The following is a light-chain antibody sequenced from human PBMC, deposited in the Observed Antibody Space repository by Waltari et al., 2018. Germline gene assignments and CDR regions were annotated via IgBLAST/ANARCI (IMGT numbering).Light chain of an antibody. V-gene: IGLV1-44*01. Sequence: QSVLTQPPSASGTPGQRVTISCSGSSSNIGTYNVNWYQHLPGAAPKLLICLNNRRPSGFPARFAATKSGTAASLAIIGLQSEDEADYYCAAWDGSLNGVVFGGGTKLTVL. J-gene: IGLJ2*01. CDR1: SSNIGTYN. CDR3: AAWDGSLNGVV. CDR2: LNN.